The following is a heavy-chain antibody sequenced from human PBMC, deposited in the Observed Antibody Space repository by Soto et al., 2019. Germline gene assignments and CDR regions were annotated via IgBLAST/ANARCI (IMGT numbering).Heavy chain of an antibody. CDR2: IRGTAT. J-gene: IGHJ5*02. D-gene: IGHD3-16*01. CDR1: GFSFSSFA. Sequence: EVQLLESGGTLVQPGESLRLSCEVSGFSFSSFAMNWVRQAPGEGLELVSSIRGTATSYAVSVKGRFTISRDNSKNTVYLQMNTLRGEDTALYDCAKCAVLMTTSGGGFNWFVPWCQGTLVIVSS. V-gene: IGHV3-23*01. CDR3: AKCAVLMTTSGGGFNWFVP.